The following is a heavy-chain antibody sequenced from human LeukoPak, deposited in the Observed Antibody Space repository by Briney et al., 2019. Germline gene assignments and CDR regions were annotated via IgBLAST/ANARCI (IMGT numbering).Heavy chain of an antibody. CDR2: IKQDGRDK. V-gene: IGHV3-7*01. Sequence: PGGSLRLPCAASGFTCSSYGMSWVRKAPGVGRVGVANIKQDGRDKHYLDSVKGRYTISRDNAKNILYLEINSLRAQATAYKYPARDRRGRGYWGQGTLVTVSS. CDR1: GFTCSSYG. J-gene: IGHJ4*02. CDR3: ARDRRGRGY.